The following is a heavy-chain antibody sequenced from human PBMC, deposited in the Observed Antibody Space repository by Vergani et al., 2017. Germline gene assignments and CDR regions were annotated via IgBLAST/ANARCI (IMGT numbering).Heavy chain of an antibody. V-gene: IGHV3-11*04. J-gene: IGHJ4*02. CDR1: GFTFGDYS. D-gene: IGHD5-24*01. CDR3: ARGEMATVTPFDY. CDR2: ISSSGSTI. Sequence: VQLVESGGGLVQPGGSLRLSCAASGFTFGDYSMSWIRQAPGKGLEWVSYISSSGSTIYYADSVKGRFTISRDNAKNSLYLQMNSLRAEDTAVYYCARGEMATVTPFDYWGQGTLVTVSS.